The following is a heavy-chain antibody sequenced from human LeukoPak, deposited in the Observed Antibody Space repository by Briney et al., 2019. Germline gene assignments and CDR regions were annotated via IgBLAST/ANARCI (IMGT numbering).Heavy chain of an antibody. CDR1: GYTFTGYY. CDR3: ARERLEFDY. Sequence: ASVKVSCKASGYTFTGYYMHWVRQAPGQGLEWMGWINPNSGGTNYAQKFQGRVTMTSDTSISTAYMELSRLRSDNTAVYYCARERLEFDYWGQGTLVTVSS. CDR2: INPNSGGT. D-gene: IGHD1-1*01. J-gene: IGHJ4*02. V-gene: IGHV1-2*02.